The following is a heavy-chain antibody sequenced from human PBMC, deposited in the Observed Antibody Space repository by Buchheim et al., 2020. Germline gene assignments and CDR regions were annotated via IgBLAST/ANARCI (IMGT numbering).Heavy chain of an antibody. D-gene: IGHD4-23*01. J-gene: IGHJ4*02. Sequence: QVQLQQWGAGLLKPSETLSLTCAVYGGSFSGYYWSWIRQPPGKGLEWIGEINHSGSTNYNPSLKSRVTISVDTSKNKFSLKLSSVTAADTAVYYCASGEGTTTVVTPFGYWGQGTL. CDR2: INHSGST. CDR3: ASGEGTTTVVTPFGY. CDR1: GGSFSGYY. V-gene: IGHV4-34*01.